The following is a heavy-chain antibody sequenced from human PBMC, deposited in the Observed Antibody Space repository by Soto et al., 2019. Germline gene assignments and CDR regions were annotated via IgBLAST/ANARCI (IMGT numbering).Heavy chain of an antibody. CDR1: GGSISSGGYY. Sequence: QVQLQESGPGLVKPSQTLSLTCTVSGGSISSGGYYWSWIRQHPGKGLEWIGYIYYSGSTYYNPSLKRRVTISVDTSNNQFSLKLSSVTAADTAVYYWARDRKGAAYFDYWGQGTLVTVSS. CDR3: ARDRKGAAYFDY. D-gene: IGHD6-13*01. J-gene: IGHJ4*02. CDR2: IYYSGST. V-gene: IGHV4-31*03.